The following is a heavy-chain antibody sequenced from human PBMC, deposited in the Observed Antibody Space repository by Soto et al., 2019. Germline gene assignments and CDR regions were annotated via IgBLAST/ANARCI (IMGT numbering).Heavy chain of an antibody. V-gene: IGHV1-18*01. Sequence: ASVKVSCKASGYTFTSYGINLVRQAPGQGLEWLGWISAYDGYTTYAQILQGRVFMTTDTSTKTAYMELRSLRSDDTATYFCARGGYYDTSGSRNYHYYGMNVWGQGTTVTVSS. CDR2: ISAYDGYT. D-gene: IGHD3-9*01. CDR3: ARGGYYDTSGSRNYHYYGMNV. CDR1: GYTFTSYG. J-gene: IGHJ6*02.